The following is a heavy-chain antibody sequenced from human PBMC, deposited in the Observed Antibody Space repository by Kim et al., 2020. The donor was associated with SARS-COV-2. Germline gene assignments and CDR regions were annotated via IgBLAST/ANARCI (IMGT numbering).Heavy chain of an antibody. V-gene: IGHV3-43*01. CDR2: ISWDGGST. Sequence: GGSLRLSCAASGFTFDDYTMHWVRQAPGKGLEWVSLISWDGGSTYYADSVKGRFTISRDNSKNSLYLQMNSLRTEDTALYYCAKDTGADFWSCKEYFQHWGQGTLVTVSS. CDR3: AKDTGADFWSCKEYFQH. CDR1: GFTFDDYT. D-gene: IGHD3-3*01. J-gene: IGHJ1*01.